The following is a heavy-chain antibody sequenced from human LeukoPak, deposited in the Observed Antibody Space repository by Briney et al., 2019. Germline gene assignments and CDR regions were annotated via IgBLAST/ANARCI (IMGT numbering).Heavy chain of an antibody. CDR1: GGSISSYY. J-gene: IGHJ5*02. CDR3: ARDTGHGSGLNWFDP. Sequence: SETLSLTCTVPGGSISSYYWSWIRQPPGKGLEWIGYIYYSGSTNYNPSLKSRVTISVDTSKNQFSLKLSSVTAADTAVYYCARDTGHGSGLNWFDPWGQGTLVTVSS. D-gene: IGHD3-10*01. V-gene: IGHV4-59*01. CDR2: IYYSGST.